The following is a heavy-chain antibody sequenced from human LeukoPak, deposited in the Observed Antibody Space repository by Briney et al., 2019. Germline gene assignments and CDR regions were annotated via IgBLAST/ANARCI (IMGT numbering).Heavy chain of an antibody. Sequence: SVKVSCKASGGTSSSYAISWVRQAPGQGLEWMGGSIPIFGTANYAQKFQGRVTITTDESTSTAYMELSSLRSEDTAVYYCARHPHYYYYMDVWGKGTTVTVSS. J-gene: IGHJ6*03. CDR3: ARHPHYYYYMDV. V-gene: IGHV1-69*05. CDR2: SIPIFGTA. CDR1: GGTSSSYA.